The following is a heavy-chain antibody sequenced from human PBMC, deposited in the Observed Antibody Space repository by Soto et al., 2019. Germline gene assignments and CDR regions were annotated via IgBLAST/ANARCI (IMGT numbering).Heavy chain of an antibody. D-gene: IGHD5-18*01. J-gene: IGHJ4*02. V-gene: IGHV4-59*01. CDR1: GDSIIGYY. Sequence: SETLSLTCTVSGDSIIGYYWSWSRQSPGKGLEWIGCIYSSGSTNYNPSLKSRVTLSVDTSKNQFSLKLPSMTAADTAMYYCARSLASAGYTYGNFDSWGQGTLVTVSS. CDR2: IYSSGST. CDR3: ARSLASAGYTYGNFDS.